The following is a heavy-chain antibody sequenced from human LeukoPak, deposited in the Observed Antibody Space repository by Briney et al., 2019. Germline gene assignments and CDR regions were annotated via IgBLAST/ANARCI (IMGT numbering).Heavy chain of an antibody. V-gene: IGHV4-39*01. CDR2: IYYSGST. D-gene: IGHD3-10*01. CDR1: GGSISSSSCY. J-gene: IGHJ4*02. Sequence: PSETLSLTCTVSGGSISSSSCYWGWIRQPPGKGLEWIGSIYYSGSTYYNPSPKSRVTISVDTSKNQFSLKLSSVTAADTAVYYCARAPYGSGSYGDRTKYYFDYWGQGTLVTVSS. CDR3: ARAPYGSGSYGDRTKYYFDY.